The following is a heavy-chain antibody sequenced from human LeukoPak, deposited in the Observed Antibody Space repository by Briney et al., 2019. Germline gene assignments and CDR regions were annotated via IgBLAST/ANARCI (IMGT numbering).Heavy chain of an antibody. Sequence: QTLSLTCAISGDNFSSNSAAWNWIRQSQSRGLEWLERTSYMSKSYNDYAVSVKSPITINPHTSKYQFSLQLNSVTPEDTAVYYCARASSSETGPDYWGQGTLVTVSS. CDR1: GDNFSSNSAA. V-gene: IGHV6-1*01. J-gene: IGHJ4*02. CDR3: ARASSSETGPDY. CDR2: TSYMSKSYN. D-gene: IGHD1-1*01.